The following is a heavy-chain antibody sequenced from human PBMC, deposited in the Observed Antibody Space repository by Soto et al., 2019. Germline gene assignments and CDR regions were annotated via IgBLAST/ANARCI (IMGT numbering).Heavy chain of an antibody. CDR3: ARVGYSSTGTTFHYHGLDV. V-gene: IGHV1-69*05. D-gene: IGHD3-22*01. CDR1: GGTFSSYA. Sequence: SVKVSCKASGGTFSSYAISWVRQALGQGLEWMGGIIPIFGTANYAQKFQGRVTMTRDTSTHTFYMELSSLRSEDTAMYYCARVGYSSTGTTFHYHGLDVWGQGTTVTVSS. CDR2: IIPIFGTA. J-gene: IGHJ6*02.